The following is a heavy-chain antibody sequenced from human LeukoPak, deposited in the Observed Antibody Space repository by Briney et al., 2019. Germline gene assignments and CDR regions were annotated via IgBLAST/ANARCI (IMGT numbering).Heavy chain of an antibody. V-gene: IGHV3-23*01. D-gene: IGHD3-22*01. J-gene: IGHJ4*02. Sequence: GGSLRLSCAASGFTFSSYAMSWVRQAPGKGLEWVSAISGSGGSTYYADSVKGRFTISRDNSKNTLYLQMNSLRAEDTAVYYCAKCDSSGYFPAPDYWGQGTLVTVSS. CDR3: AKCDSSGYFPAPDY. CDR1: GFTFSSYA. CDR2: ISGSGGST.